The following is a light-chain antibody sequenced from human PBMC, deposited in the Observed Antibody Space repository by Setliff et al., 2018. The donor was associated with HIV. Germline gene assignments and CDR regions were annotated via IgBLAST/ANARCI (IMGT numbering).Light chain of an antibody. CDR2: DVS. V-gene: IGLV2-14*01. CDR1: SSDVGGYNY. Sequence: QSVLTQPASVSGSPGKSITISCTGTSSDVGGYNYVSWYQLHPGKAPKLMIYDVSNRPSGVSNRFSGSKSGNTASLTISGLQAEDEADYYCSSYTSTSTWVFGGGTKVTVL. CDR3: SSYTSTSTWV. J-gene: IGLJ3*02.